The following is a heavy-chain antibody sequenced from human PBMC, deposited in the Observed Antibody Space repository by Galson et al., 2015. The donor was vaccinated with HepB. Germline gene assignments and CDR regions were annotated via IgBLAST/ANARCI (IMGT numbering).Heavy chain of an antibody. CDR2: VDHSGST. CDR1: GGSFSGYY. V-gene: IGHV4-34*01. D-gene: IGHD5-24*01. J-gene: IGHJ4*02. CDR3: ARQGRWLQAPFDH. Sequence: TLSLTCAVYGGSFSGYYWSWIRQPPGKRLEWIGEVDHSGSTSYNPSLKSRVTISLDTSKNQFSLNLSSVTAADTAVYFCARQGRWLQAPFDHWGQGTLVTVSS.